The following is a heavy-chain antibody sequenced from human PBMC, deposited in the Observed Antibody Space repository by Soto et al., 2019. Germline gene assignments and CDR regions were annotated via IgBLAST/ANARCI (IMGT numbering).Heavy chain of an antibody. D-gene: IGHD6-19*01. Sequence: QVQLVESGGGVVQPGGSLRLSCVASGFSFSTYGMHWVRQAPGKGLEWVAVLWYDGNKKYYADSVKGRFTISRDTSKNTLYLQMDTLRADDTAVYSCARDIGSGCDFDYWGQGTVVTV. V-gene: IGHV3-33*01. CDR2: LWYDGNKK. J-gene: IGHJ4*02. CDR3: ARDIGSGCDFDY. CDR1: GFSFSTYG.